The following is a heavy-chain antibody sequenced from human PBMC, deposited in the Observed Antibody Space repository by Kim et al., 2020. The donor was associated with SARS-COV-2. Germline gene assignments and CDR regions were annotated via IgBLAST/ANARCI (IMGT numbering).Heavy chain of an antibody. D-gene: IGHD3-22*01. V-gene: IGHV1-2*06. CDR3: ARVGGKYYYDSSGYWEGDWFDP. CDR1: GYTFTGYY. Sequence: ASVKVSCKASGYTFTGYYMHWVRQAPGQGLEWMGRINPNSGGTNYAQKFQGRVTMTRDTSISTAYMELSRLRSDDTAVYYCARVGGKYYYDSSGYWEGDWFDPWGQGTLVTVSS. CDR2: INPNSGGT. J-gene: IGHJ5*02.